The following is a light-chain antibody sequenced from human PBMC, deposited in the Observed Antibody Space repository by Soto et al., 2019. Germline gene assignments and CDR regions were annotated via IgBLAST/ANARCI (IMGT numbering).Light chain of an antibody. Sequence: EIVLTQSPDTLSLSPGERATLSCRASQSVSHNRLAWYQQKPGQAPRLLLYSVSSRTTGTPDRFSGSGSGADFTLTINALEHEDFAVYYCQQHGSSPGTFGQGTKVEIK. CDR2: SVS. J-gene: IGKJ1*01. CDR3: QQHGSSPGT. CDR1: QSVSHNR. V-gene: IGKV3-20*01.